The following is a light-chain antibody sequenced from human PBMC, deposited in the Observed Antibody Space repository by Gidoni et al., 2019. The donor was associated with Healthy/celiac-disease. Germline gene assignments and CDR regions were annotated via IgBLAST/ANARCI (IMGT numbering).Light chain of an antibody. Sequence: EIVLTQSPATLSLSPGARATLSCRASQSVSSYLAWYQQKPGQAPRLLIYDASNRATGIPARFSGSGSGTDFTLTISSLEPEDFVVYYCQQRSNWPPMYTFGQGTKLEIK. V-gene: IGKV3-11*01. J-gene: IGKJ2*01. CDR3: QQRSNWPPMYT. CDR2: DAS. CDR1: QSVSSY.